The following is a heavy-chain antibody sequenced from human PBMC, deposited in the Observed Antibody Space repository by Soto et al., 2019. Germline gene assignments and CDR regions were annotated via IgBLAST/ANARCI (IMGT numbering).Heavy chain of an antibody. Sequence: GASVKVSCKDSGYTFTIYDIYWVRQAPGQGLEWVGWINPNSGNSGYAQKFQGRVTMTRDTSISTVYMDLSSLRSEDTAVYYCARDSFRNSRAFDYWGQGTLVTVSS. V-gene: IGHV1-8*01. CDR1: GYTFTIYD. CDR3: ARDSFRNSRAFDY. J-gene: IGHJ4*02. CDR2: INPNSGNS. D-gene: IGHD4-4*01.